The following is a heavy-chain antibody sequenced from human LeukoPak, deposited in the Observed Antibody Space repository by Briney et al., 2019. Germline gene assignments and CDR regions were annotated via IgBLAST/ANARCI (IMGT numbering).Heavy chain of an antibody. CDR1: GGTFSSYA. CDR3: AREFSGYSYDY. J-gene: IGHJ4*02. V-gene: IGHV1-69*05. D-gene: IGHD5-18*01. Sequence: SVKVSCKAPGGTFSSYAISWVRQAPGQGLEWMGRIIPIFGTANYAQKFQGRDTITTDESTSTAYMELSSLRSEDTAVYYCAREFSGYSYDYWGQGTLVTVSS. CDR2: IIPIFGTA.